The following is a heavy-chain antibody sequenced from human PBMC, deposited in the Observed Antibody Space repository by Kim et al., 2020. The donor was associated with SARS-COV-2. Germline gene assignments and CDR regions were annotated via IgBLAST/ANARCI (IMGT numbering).Heavy chain of an antibody. Sequence: GGSLRLSCAASGFTFDDYAMHWVRQAPGKGLEWVSLISGDGGSTYYADSVKGRFTISRDNSKNSLYLQMNSLRTEDTALYYCAKDPYYYGSGSYPDYWGQGTLVTVSS. CDR3: AKDPYYYGSGSYPDY. V-gene: IGHV3-43*02. CDR1: GFTFDDYA. J-gene: IGHJ4*02. D-gene: IGHD3-10*01. CDR2: ISGDGGST.